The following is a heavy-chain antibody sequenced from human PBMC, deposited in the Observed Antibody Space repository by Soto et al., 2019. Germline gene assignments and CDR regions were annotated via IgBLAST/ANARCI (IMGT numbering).Heavy chain of an antibody. CDR3: ASAPGVDYGDYLAS. CDR1: GFTVSSNY. Sequence: EVQLVETGGGLIQPGGSLRLSCAASGFTVSSNYMSWVRQAPGKGLEWVSIIYSGGSTYYADSVKGRFTISRDNFKNTLYLQMNSLRAEDTAVYYCASAPGVDYGDYLASWGQGTQVTVSS. J-gene: IGHJ4*02. V-gene: IGHV3-53*02. CDR2: IYSGGST. D-gene: IGHD4-17*01.